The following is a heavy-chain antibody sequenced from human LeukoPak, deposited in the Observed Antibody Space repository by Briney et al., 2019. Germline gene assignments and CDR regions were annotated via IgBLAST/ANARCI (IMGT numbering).Heavy chain of an antibody. Sequence: KPSETLSLTCEVYGGSLSPYWWSWIRQPPGKGLEWIGEIKYSGHTNYNPSLESRVTISVDTSKKQFSLKLGSVTVADTALYFCARRGANDFGDSAGNFAYDIWGQGTMVTASS. CDR1: GGSLSPYW. J-gene: IGHJ3*02. CDR2: IKYSGHT. CDR3: ARRGANDFGDSAGNFAYDI. D-gene: IGHD4-17*01. V-gene: IGHV4-34*01.